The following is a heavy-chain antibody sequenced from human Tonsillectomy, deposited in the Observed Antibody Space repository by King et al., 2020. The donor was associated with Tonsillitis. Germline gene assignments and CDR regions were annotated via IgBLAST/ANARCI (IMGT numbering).Heavy chain of an antibody. V-gene: IGHV3-9*01. J-gene: IGHJ6*02. CDR2: ISWNSGKI. CDR3: AKDVGITISYGMEV. Sequence: VQLVESGGGLVQPGRSLRLSCAASGFTFDGHAMHWVRQAPGKGLEWVSGISWNSGKIGYADSVKGRFTISRDNAKNSLYLQMNSLRAEDTALYYCAKDVGITISYGMEVWGHGTTVTVSS. D-gene: IGHD3-3*01. CDR1: GFTFDGHA.